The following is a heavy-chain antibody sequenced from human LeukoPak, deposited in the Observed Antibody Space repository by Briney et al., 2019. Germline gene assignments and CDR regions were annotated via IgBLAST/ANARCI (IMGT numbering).Heavy chain of an antibody. D-gene: IGHD3-10*01. J-gene: IGHJ4*02. Sequence: ASVKVSCKASGYTFTVYYMHWVRQAPGQGLEWMGWINPNSGGTNYAQKFQGRVTMTRDTSISTAYMELSRLRSDDTAVYYCASEITMVRGFPYWGQGTLVTVSS. CDR1: GYTFTVYY. CDR2: INPNSGGT. CDR3: ASEITMVRGFPY. V-gene: IGHV1-2*02.